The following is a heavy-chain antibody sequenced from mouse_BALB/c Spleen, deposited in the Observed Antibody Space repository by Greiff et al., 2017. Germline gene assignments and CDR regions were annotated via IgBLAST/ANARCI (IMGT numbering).Heavy chain of an antibody. CDR1: GYTFTSYW. V-gene: IGHV1S22*01. CDR2: IYPGSGST. Sequence: LQQPGSELVRPGASVKLSCKASGYTFTSYWMHWVKQRPGQGLEWIGNIYPGSGSTNYDEKFKSKATLTVDTSSSTAYMQLSSLTSEDSAVYYCTRGVQRTWFAYWGQGTLVTVSA. J-gene: IGHJ3*01. D-gene: IGHD2-14*01. CDR3: TRGVQRTWFAY.